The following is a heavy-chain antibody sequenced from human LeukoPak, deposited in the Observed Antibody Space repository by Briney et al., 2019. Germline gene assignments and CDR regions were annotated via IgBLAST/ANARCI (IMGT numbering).Heavy chain of an antibody. CDR2: ISGSGGST. V-gene: IGHV3-23*01. D-gene: IGHD2-15*01. CDR3: AKGLVAATDGDY. J-gene: IGHJ4*02. CDR1: GYTFSSYA. Sequence: PGGSLRLSCAASGYTFSSYAMSWVRQAPGKGLEWVSAISGSGGSTYYADSVKGRFTISRDNSKNTLYLQMNSLRAEDTAVYYCAKGLVAATDGDYWGQGTLVTVSS.